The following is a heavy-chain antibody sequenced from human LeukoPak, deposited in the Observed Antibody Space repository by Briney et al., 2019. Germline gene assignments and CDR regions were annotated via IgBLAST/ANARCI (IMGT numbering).Heavy chain of an antibody. CDR1: GGSFSGYY. V-gene: IGHV4-34*01. D-gene: IGHD5-24*01. J-gene: IGHJ4*02. Sequence: SETLSLTCAVYGGSFSGYYWSWIRQPPGKGLEWIGEINHSGSTNYNPSLKSRVSISVDTSKNQFSLKLSSVTAADTAVYYCARGDEAGYNLQPFDYWGQGTLVTVSS. CDR3: ARGDEAGYNLQPFDY. CDR2: INHSGST.